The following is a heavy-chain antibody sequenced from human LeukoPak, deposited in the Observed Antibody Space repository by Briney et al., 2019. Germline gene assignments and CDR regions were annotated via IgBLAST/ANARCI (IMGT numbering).Heavy chain of an antibody. Sequence: GGSLRLSCVASGFSFRNYAIHWVRQAPGKGLEYVSVINPDGRITYYADSVKGRFTISRDNSKNTVYLQMGSLRGEDMAVYYCTRDGGSFCDFDYWGQGALVTVSS. CDR3: TRDGGSFCDFDY. D-gene: IGHD1-26*01. J-gene: IGHJ4*02. V-gene: IGHV3-64*02. CDR1: GFSFRNYA. CDR2: INPDGRIT.